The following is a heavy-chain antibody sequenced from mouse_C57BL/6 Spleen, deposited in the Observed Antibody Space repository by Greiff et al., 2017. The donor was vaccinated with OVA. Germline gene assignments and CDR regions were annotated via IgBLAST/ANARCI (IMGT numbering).Heavy chain of an antibody. V-gene: IGHV1-85*01. CDR2: IYPRDGST. D-gene: IGHD2-2*01. Sequence: VQLQQSGPELVKPGASVKLSCKASGYTFTSYDINWVKPRPGQGLEWIGWIYPRDGSTKYNEKFKGKATLTVDTSSSTAYMELHSLTSEDSAVYFCARLGGYDGNYFDYWGQGTTLTVSS. J-gene: IGHJ2*01. CDR3: ARLGGYDGNYFDY. CDR1: GYTFTSYD.